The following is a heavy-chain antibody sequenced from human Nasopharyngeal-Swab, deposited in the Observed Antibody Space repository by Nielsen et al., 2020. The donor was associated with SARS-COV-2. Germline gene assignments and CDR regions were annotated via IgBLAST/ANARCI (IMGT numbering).Heavy chain of an antibody. CDR2: IYPANSET. V-gene: IGHV5-51*01. J-gene: IGHJ6*02. CDR3: AASRGPGSYYYGSGDQSMDV. D-gene: IGHD3-10*01. Sequence: GGSLRLSCKASGYDFTTYWIAWVRQMTGEGLEWMGTIYPANSETAYSPSFQGQVTISADRSVTTAYLQWSSLKASDSAVYYCAASRGPGSYYYGSGDQSMDVWGQGTTVTVSS. CDR1: GYDFTTYW.